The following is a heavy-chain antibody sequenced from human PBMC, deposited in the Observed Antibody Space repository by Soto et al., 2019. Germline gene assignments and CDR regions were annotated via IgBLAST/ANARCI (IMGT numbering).Heavy chain of an antibody. V-gene: IGHV3-23*01. CDR3: AKFYYGDYSYHYYGMDV. Sequence: EVQVLESGGGLVQPGGSLRLSCAASGFTFSSYAMSWVRQAPGKGLEWVSAISGSGDSTRYADSVQGRFTISRDTSKHTLYLQMNSLRVEDTAVSYCAKFYYGDYSYHYYGMDVWGQGTTVTVSS. J-gene: IGHJ6*02. CDR2: ISGSGDST. CDR1: GFTFSSYA. D-gene: IGHD4-17*01.